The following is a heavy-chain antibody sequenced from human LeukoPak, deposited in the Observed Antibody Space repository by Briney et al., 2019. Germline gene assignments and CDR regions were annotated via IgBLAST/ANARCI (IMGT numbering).Heavy chain of an antibody. Sequence: SEALSLTCAVYGGSFSGYYWSWIRQPPGKGLEWIGEINHSGSTNYNPSLKSRVTISVDTSKNQFSLNLTSVTAADTAVYYCVRDLGLAVAGYNWFDPWGQGTLVTVSS. CDR3: VRDLGLAVAGYNWFDP. J-gene: IGHJ5*02. CDR1: GGSFSGYY. D-gene: IGHD6-19*01. CDR2: INHSGST. V-gene: IGHV4-34*01.